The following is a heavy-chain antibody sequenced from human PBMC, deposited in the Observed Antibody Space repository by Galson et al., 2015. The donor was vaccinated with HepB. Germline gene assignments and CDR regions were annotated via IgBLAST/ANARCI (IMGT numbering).Heavy chain of an antibody. Sequence: SLRLSCAASGFTFSTYAMSWVRQTPGKGLEWVAAISGSDDGTYHAASVRGRFTISRDDSKNTLYLQMNRLRAEDTATYYCAKGMPGSCTRVLCYSFDYWGQGSLVTVSS. CDR2: ISGSDDGT. CDR1: GFTFSTYA. CDR3: AKGMPGSCTRVLCYSFDY. D-gene: IGHD2-8*02. J-gene: IGHJ4*02. V-gene: IGHV3-23*01.